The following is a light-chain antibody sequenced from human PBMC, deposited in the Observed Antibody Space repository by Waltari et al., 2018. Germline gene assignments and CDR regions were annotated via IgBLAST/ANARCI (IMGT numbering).Light chain of an antibody. Sequence: EIVLTQSPATLSLSPGETATLSCRASQHINMNLAWYQHKPGQAPRLRFYGASTRESGVPSRFSGSGSGTEFTLTISSLQSEDVGVYYCQQYNDWPPWTFGQGTKVEV. CDR1: QHINMN. V-gene: IGKV3-15*01. CDR3: QQYNDWPPWT. J-gene: IGKJ1*01. CDR2: GAS.